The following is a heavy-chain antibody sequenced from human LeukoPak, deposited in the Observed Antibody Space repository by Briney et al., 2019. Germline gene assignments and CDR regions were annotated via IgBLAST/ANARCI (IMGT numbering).Heavy chain of an antibody. D-gene: IGHD3-22*01. CDR1: GGTFSSYA. CDR3: ARDSRPYYYDSSGYYGAFDI. J-gene: IGHJ3*02. V-gene: IGHV1-69*05. CDR2: IIPIFGTA. Sequence: SVKVSCKASGGTFSSYAISWVRQAPGQGLEWMGGIIPIFGTANYAQKFQGRVTITTDESTGTAYMELSSLRSEDTAVYYCARDSRPYYYDSSGYYGAFDIWGQGTMVTVSS.